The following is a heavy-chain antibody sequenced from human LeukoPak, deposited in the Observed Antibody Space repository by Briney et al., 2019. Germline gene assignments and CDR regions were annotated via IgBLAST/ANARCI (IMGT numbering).Heavy chain of an antibody. D-gene: IGHD3-3*01. CDR1: GFTFSRYW. V-gene: IGHV4-34*01. CDR3: ASQMLEWYGLDV. CDR2: VKTSAIT. J-gene: IGHJ6*02. Sequence: GSLRLSCVGSGFTFSRYWLNWVRQAPGKGLEWIGEVKTSAITNYNPSLESRVTISVDTSKNQFSLNLRSVTAADAAIYYCASQMLEWYGLDVWGQGTPVTVSS.